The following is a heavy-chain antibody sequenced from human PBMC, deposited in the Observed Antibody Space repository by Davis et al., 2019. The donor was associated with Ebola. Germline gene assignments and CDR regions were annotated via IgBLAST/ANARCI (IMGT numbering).Heavy chain of an antibody. CDR3: AKDLLFWGELLIPAYYYYYYGMDV. D-gene: IGHD3-16*01. CDR2: ISYDGSNK. J-gene: IGHJ6*02. Sequence: GGSLRLSCAASGFTFNRYALHWVRQAPGKGLEWVAVISYDGSNKYYADSVKGRFTISRDNSKNTLYLQMNSLRAEDTGVYYCAKDLLFWGELLIPAYYYYYYGMDVWGQGTTVTVSS. CDR1: GFTFNRYA. V-gene: IGHV3-30*04.